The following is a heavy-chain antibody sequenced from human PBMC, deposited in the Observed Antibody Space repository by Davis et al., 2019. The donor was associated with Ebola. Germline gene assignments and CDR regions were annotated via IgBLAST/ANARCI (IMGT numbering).Heavy chain of an antibody. CDR2: IHHGGSA. Sequence: PSETLSLTCTVPGVSITTYFWSWIRQPPGKGLEWVGYIHHGGSANSNPSLKSRVTFSIDTSKSQVSLKLISVTAADTAVYYCARDTRPCGGDCYDDTFDMWGQGTMVIVSS. CDR1: GVSITTYF. CDR3: ARDTRPCGGDCYDDTFDM. V-gene: IGHV4-59*12. D-gene: IGHD2-21*01. J-gene: IGHJ3*02.